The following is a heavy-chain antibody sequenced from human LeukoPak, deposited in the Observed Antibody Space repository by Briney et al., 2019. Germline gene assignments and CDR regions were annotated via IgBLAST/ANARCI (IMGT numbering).Heavy chain of an antibody. Sequence: SETLSLTCNVFGYSISSGYYWGWIRQPAGKGLEWIGRIYTSGSTNYNPSLRSRVTMSVDTSKNQFSLKLSSVTAADTAVHYCARYYGGNYYETWGQGTLVTVSS. CDR2: IYTSGST. D-gene: IGHD4-23*01. CDR1: GYSISSGYY. V-gene: IGHV4-4*07. J-gene: IGHJ1*01. CDR3: ARYYGGNYYET.